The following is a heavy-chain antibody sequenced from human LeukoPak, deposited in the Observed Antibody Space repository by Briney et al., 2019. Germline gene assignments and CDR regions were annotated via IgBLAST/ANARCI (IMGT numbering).Heavy chain of an antibody. J-gene: IGHJ5*02. V-gene: IGHV1-18*01. D-gene: IGHD3-22*01. Sequence: ASVNVSCKASGYTFTSYGLSWVRQAPGQGLEWMGWISSYNGNTNYAQKLQGRVTMTTDTSTSTAYMELSRLRSDDTAVYFCARDSYYDNSGWFDPWGQGTLVTVSS. CDR2: ISSYNGNT. CDR3: ARDSYYDNSGWFDP. CDR1: GYTFTSYG.